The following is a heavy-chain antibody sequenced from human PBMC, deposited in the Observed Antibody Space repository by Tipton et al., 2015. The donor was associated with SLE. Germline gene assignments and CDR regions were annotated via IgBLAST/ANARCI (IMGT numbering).Heavy chain of an antibody. Sequence: SLRLSCVASGFTFSSYWMHWVRQVPGKGLVWVSGINSDGSNTIYADSVKGRFTISRDNAKNTLYLQMNSLRADDTAVYYCATSRSFDYWGQGTVVPVSS. J-gene: IGHJ4*02. CDR1: GFTFSSYW. V-gene: IGHV3-74*01. CDR2: INSDGSNT. CDR3: ATSRSFDY.